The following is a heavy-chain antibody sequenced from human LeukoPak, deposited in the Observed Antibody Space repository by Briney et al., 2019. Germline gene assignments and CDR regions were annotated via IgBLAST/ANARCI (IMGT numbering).Heavy chain of an antibody. CDR3: ARTYYDYVWGSYRLGGYFDY. Sequence: PSETLSLTCTVSGGSISSYYWSWIRQPPGKGLEWIGYIYYSGSTNYNPSLKSRVTISVDTSKNQFSLKLSSVTAADTAVYYCARTYYDYVWGSYRLGGYFDYWGQGTLVTVSS. J-gene: IGHJ4*02. V-gene: IGHV4-59*01. CDR2: IYYSGST. CDR1: GGSISSYY. D-gene: IGHD3-16*02.